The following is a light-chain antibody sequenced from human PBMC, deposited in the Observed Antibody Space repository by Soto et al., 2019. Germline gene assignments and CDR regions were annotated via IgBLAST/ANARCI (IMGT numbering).Light chain of an antibody. CDR3: SSYTSSSTRVV. Sequence: QSALTQPASVSGSPGQSITISCTGTSSAVGGYNYVSWYQQHPGKAPKLMIYDVSNRPSGVSNRFSGSKSGNTASLTISGLQAEDEADYYCSSYTSSSTRVVFGGGTKVTVL. J-gene: IGLJ2*01. CDR2: DVS. CDR1: SSAVGGYNY. V-gene: IGLV2-14*01.